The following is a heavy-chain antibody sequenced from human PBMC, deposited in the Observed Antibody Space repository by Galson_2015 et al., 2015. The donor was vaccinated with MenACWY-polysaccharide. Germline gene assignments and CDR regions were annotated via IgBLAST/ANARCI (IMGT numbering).Heavy chain of an antibody. Sequence: SLRLSCAASGSTFSSYWMSWVRQAPGKGLEWVANIKQDGSDKYYVDSVKGRFTISRDNARNSLYLQMNSLRAEDTAVYYCARGPEWAYFDYWGQGTLVTVSS. CDR3: ARGPEWAYFDY. J-gene: IGHJ4*02. V-gene: IGHV3-7*01. CDR1: GSTFSSYW. D-gene: IGHD3-3*01. CDR2: IKQDGSDK.